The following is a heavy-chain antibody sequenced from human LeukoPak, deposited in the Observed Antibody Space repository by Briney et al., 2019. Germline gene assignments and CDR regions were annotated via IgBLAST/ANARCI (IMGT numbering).Heavy chain of an antibody. Sequence: SETLSLTCTVSGGSISSSSYYWGWIRQPAGKGLEWIGSIYYSGSTYYNPSLKSRVTISVDTSKNQFSLKLSSVTAADTAVYYCARDTVRGVIIVQFDYWGQGTLVTVSS. V-gene: IGHV4-39*07. J-gene: IGHJ4*02. CDR3: ARDTVRGVIIVQFDY. CDR1: GGSISSSSYY. D-gene: IGHD3-10*01. CDR2: IYYSGST.